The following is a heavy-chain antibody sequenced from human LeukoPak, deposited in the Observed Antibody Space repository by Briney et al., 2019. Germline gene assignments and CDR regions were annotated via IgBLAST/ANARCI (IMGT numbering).Heavy chain of an antibody. D-gene: IGHD3-22*01. CDR2: INHSGST. J-gene: IGHJ4*02. CDR1: GFTFSNAW. CDR3: ASLTYATYYDDSGGYYFGH. V-gene: IGHV4-34*01. Sequence: NSGGSLRLSCAASGFTFSNAWMSWVRQSPGKGLEWIGEINHSGSTNYNPSLKSRVTISVDTSKNQFSLKLSSVTAADTAVYYCASLTYATYYDDSGGYYFGHWGQGTLVTVSS.